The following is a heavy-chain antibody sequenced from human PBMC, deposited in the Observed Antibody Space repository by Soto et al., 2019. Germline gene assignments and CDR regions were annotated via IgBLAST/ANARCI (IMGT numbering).Heavy chain of an antibody. CDR3: AREGPFDY. CDR1: GFTFSSYE. CDR2: ISISGSTT. J-gene: IGHJ4*02. V-gene: IGHV3-48*03. Sequence: VQLVESGGGLVQPGGSLRLSCAASGFTFSSYEMNWVRQAPGKGLEWVSYISISGSTTYYADSVKGRFTISRDNAKKSLYLQMNSLRAEDTAVYYCAREGPFDYWGQGTLVTVSS.